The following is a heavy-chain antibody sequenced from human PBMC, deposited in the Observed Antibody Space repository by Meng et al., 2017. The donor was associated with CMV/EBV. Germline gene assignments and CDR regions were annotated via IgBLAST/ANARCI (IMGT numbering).Heavy chain of an antibody. CDR2: MSSTGTFI. V-gene: IGHV3-21*01. CDR3: AGVAYDYGDRHFAY. Sequence: GGSLRLSCAASGFTFDRYTMAWVRQAPGKGLEWVSSMSSTGTFIHYADSVEGRFTIARDNTKTSLYLQMDTLRAEDTAVYYCAGVAYDYGDRHFAYWGQGALVTVSS. J-gene: IGHJ4*02. D-gene: IGHD4-17*01. CDR1: GFTFDRYT.